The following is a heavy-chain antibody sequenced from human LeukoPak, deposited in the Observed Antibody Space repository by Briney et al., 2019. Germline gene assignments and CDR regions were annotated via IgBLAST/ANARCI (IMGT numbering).Heavy chain of an antibody. J-gene: IGHJ4*02. CDR3: VRGSDWYYFDF. CDR1: GLTFRASY. D-gene: IGHD6-19*01. CDR2: TNTDGSTI. Sequence: GGSLRLSCAASGLTFRASYMHWVRQVPGQGLVWVSRTNTDGSTIVYANSVKGRFTMSRDNAKNTLYLQMNSLRAEDTAIYYCVRGSDWYYFDFWGQGILVTVSS. V-gene: IGHV3-74*01.